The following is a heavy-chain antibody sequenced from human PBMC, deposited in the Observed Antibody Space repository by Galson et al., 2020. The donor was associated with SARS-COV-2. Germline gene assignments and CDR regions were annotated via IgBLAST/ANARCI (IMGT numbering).Heavy chain of an antibody. D-gene: IGHD3-10*02. CDR3: AREASWAMFAMDV. Sequence: GGSLRLSCAVSGIPFNSYTMSWVRHAPGKGLEWVSSISSNSKYIYSIDSVKGRFTISRDNAKNSLYLQMNSLRAEDRAVYYCAREASWAMFAMDVWGQGTTVTVSS. CDR1: GIPFNSYT. CDR2: ISSNSKYI. J-gene: IGHJ6*02. V-gene: IGHV3-21*01.